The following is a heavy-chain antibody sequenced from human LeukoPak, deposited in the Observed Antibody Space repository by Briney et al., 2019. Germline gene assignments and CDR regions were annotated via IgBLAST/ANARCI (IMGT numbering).Heavy chain of an antibody. J-gene: IGHJ4*02. Sequence: GGSLRLSCAASGFTFSRYDMHWVRQGTGKGLVWVSRINSDGSSTSYADSVKGRLTISRENAKNTLYLQMNSLRAEDTAVYYCAGVAAWDSSGYLFDYWGQGTLVTVSP. CDR2: INSDGSST. V-gene: IGHV3-74*01. CDR1: GFTFSRYD. D-gene: IGHD3-22*01. CDR3: AGVAAWDSSGYLFDY.